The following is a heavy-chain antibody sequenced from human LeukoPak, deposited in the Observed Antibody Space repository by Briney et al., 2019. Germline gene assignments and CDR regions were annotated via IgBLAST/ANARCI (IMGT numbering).Heavy chain of an antibody. Sequence: SQTLSLTCTVSGGSISSGGYYWSWIRQHPGKGLEWIGYIYYSGSTYYNPSLKSRVTISVDTSKNQFSLKLSSVTAVDTAVYYCARGLDYGDYADYWGQGTLVTVSS. V-gene: IGHV4-31*03. CDR1: GGSISSGGYY. J-gene: IGHJ4*02. D-gene: IGHD4-17*01. CDR3: ARGLDYGDYADY. CDR2: IYYSGST.